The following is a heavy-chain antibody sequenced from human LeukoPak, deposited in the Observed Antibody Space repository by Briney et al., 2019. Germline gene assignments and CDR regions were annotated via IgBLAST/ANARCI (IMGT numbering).Heavy chain of an antibody. J-gene: IGHJ4*02. Sequence: SETLSLTCTVSGGSITSDYWSWIRQPPAKGLEWIGYVYYTGDTRYRSSLESRVTISVDTSKTHLSLKMTSVTAADTGVYFCARWANFRGMEPHYLDLWGQGTLVTVSS. CDR3: ARWANFRGMEPHYLDL. D-gene: IGHD1-26*01. CDR2: VYYTGDT. CDR1: GGSITSDY. V-gene: IGHV4-59*01.